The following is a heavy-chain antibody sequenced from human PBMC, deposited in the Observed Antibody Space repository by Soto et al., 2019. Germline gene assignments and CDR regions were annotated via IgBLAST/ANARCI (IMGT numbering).Heavy chain of an antibody. Sequence: QVQLQESGPGLVKPSQTLSLTCTVSGGSISSGGYYWSWIRQHPGKGLEWIGYIYYSGSTYYNPSLKSRVTIAGDTSKNQFSLKLSSVTAADTAVYYCARTAMVSSYYYYGMDVWGQGTTVTVSS. CDR1: GGSISSGGYY. V-gene: IGHV4-31*03. CDR2: IYYSGST. CDR3: ARTAMVSSYYYYGMDV. J-gene: IGHJ6*02. D-gene: IGHD5-18*01.